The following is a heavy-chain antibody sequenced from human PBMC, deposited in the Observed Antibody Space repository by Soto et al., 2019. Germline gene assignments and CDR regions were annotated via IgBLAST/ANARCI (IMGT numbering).Heavy chain of an antibody. D-gene: IGHD2-2*01. Sequence: EVQLVESGGGLVQPGGSLRLSCAASGFTFSSYEMNWVRQAPGKGLEWVSYISSSGSTIYYADSVKGRFTISRDNAKNSLYLQMNSLRAEDTAVYYCARDLFGVVPAASYYYYGMDVWGQGTTVTVSS. V-gene: IGHV3-48*03. CDR3: ARDLFGVVPAASYYYYGMDV. CDR2: ISSSGSTI. J-gene: IGHJ6*02. CDR1: GFTFSSYE.